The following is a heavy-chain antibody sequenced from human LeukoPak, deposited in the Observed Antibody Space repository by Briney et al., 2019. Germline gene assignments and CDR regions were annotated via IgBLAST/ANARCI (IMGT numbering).Heavy chain of an antibody. CDR1: GFTFSSYW. J-gene: IGHJ3*02. Sequence: PGGSLRLSCAASGFTFSSYWINWVRQAPGKGPEWMANIKPDGSEKKYVESVKGRFTISRDNAKNSLYLQMNSLRDDDTAVYYCARGASVNVFDIWGQGTMVTVSS. D-gene: IGHD4-17*01. CDR3: ARGASVNVFDI. CDR2: IKPDGSEK. V-gene: IGHV3-7*01.